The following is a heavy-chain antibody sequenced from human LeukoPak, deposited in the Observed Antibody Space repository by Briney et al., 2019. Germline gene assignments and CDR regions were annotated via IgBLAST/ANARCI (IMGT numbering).Heavy chain of an antibody. CDR3: AREVVTRHIDY. J-gene: IGHJ4*02. V-gene: IGHV4-34*01. CDR2: INHSGST. Sequence: KPSETLSLTCAVYGGSFSGYYWSWIRQPPGKGLEWIGEINHSGSTNYNPSLKSRVTISVDTSKNQFSLKLNSVTAADTAVYYCAREVVTRHIDYWGQGTLVTVSS. CDR1: GGSFSGYY. D-gene: IGHD4-23*01.